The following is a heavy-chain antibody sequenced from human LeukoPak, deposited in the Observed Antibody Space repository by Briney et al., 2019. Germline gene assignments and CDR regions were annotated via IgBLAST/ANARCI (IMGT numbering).Heavy chain of an antibody. J-gene: IGHJ6*02. D-gene: IGHD2-15*01. CDR3: AKAIDIVVVVAADYYYYGMDV. CDR2: ISGSGGST. V-gene: IGHV3-23*01. CDR1: GFTFSSYA. Sequence: GGSLRLSCAASGFTFSSYAMSWVRQAPGKGLEWVSAISGSGGSTYYADSVKGRFTISRDNSKSTLYLQMNSLRAEDTAVYYCAKAIDIVVVVAADYYYYGMDVWGQGTTVTVSS.